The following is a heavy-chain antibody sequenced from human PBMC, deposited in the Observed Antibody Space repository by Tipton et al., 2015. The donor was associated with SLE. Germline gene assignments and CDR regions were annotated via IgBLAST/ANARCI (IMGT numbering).Heavy chain of an antibody. CDR1: GGSISSYH. J-gene: IGHJ4*02. CDR3: ARGDCSSTSCLDY. V-gene: IGHV4-59*01. D-gene: IGHD2-2*01. CDR2: IYYSGST. Sequence: TLSLTCTVSGGSISSYHWRWIRQPPGKGLEWIGYIYYSGSTNYNPSLKSRVTISVDTSKNQFSLKLNSVTAADTAVYYCARGDCSSTSCLDYWGQGTLVTVSS.